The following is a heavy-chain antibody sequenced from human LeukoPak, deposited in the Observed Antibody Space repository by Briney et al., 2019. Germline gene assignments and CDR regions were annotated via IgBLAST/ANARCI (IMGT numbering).Heavy chain of an antibody. CDR1: GFTSRDYW. CDR2: INSDGSIT. Sequence: GSLRLSCAASGFTSRDYWMHWVRQVPGKGLLWVSHINSDGSITDYADSVKGRFTISRDNARNTLSLQMDSLRVEDTAVYYCARNPTGDYDYWGQGALVTVSS. D-gene: IGHD2-8*02. J-gene: IGHJ4*02. V-gene: IGHV3-74*01. CDR3: ARNPTGDYDY.